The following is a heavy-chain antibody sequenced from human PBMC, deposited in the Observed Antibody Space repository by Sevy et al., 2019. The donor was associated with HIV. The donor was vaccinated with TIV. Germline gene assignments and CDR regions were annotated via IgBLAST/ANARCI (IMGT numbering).Heavy chain of an antibody. J-gene: IGHJ5*02. D-gene: IGHD3-3*02. CDR1: GGSISSYY. V-gene: IGHV4-59*01. Sequence: SETLSLTCTVSGGSISSYYWSWIRQPPGKGLEWIGYIYYSGSTNYNPSLKSRVTISVETSKNQFSLKLSSVTAADTAVYYCARAFYLPRRVVNWFDPWGQGTLVTVSS. CDR3: ARAFYLPRRVVNWFDP. CDR2: IYYSGST.